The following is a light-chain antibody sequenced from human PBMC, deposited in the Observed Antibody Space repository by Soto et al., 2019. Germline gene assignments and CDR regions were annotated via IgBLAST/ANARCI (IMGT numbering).Light chain of an antibody. CDR2: GAS. V-gene: IGKV3-20*01. J-gene: IGKJ4*01. CDR1: QSVSSSY. CDR3: QQYGSSPPLT. Sequence: EIGLTHAAGTRSLSAGERATLSFGSSQSVSSSYLAWYQQKPGQAPRLLIYGASSRATGIPDRFSGSGSGTDFTLPISRLEPEDFAVYYCQQYGSSPPLTFGGGTKVDIK.